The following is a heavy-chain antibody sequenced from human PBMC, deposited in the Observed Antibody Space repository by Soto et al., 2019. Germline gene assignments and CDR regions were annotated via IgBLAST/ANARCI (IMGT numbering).Heavy chain of an antibody. CDR2: ISYDGSNK. CDR3: AKEGSGSYYQLYYYYYGMDV. Sequence: GGSLSLSCAASGFTFSSYGMHWVRQAPGKGLEWVAVISYDGSNKYYADSVKGRFTISRDNSKNTLYLQMNSLRAEDTAVYYCAKEGSGSYYQLYYYYYGMDVWGQGTTVTVSS. CDR1: GFTFSSYG. V-gene: IGHV3-30*18. J-gene: IGHJ6*02. D-gene: IGHD1-26*01.